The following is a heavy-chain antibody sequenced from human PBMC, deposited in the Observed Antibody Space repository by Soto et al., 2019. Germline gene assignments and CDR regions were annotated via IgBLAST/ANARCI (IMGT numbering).Heavy chain of an antibody. V-gene: IGHV4-61*01. CDR3: AREDSSPDSPNFDY. CDR2: IYYSGST. CDR1: GGSVSSGSYY. Sequence: QVQLQESGPGLVKPSETLSLTCTVSGGSVSSGSYYWSWIRQPPGKGLEWIGYIYYSGSTNYNPSLKSRVTISVDTAKNQFSLKLSSVTAADTAVYDCAREDSSPDSPNFDYWGQGTLVTVSS. D-gene: IGHD6-13*01. J-gene: IGHJ4*02.